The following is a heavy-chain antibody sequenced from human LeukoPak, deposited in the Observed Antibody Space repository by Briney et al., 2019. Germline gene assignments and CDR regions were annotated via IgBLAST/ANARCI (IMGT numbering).Heavy chain of an antibody. CDR3: ARDGVSTGEFNY. D-gene: IGHD3-16*01. V-gene: IGHV4-39*07. Sequence: SETLSLTCSVSGGSISSSSYYWGWIRQPPGKGLEWIGSIYYSGSTYYNPSLKSRVTISLDMSKNQFSLKLRSETAADTAVYYCARDGVSTGEFNYWGQGTLVTVSS. J-gene: IGHJ4*02. CDR2: IYYSGST. CDR1: GGSISSSSYY.